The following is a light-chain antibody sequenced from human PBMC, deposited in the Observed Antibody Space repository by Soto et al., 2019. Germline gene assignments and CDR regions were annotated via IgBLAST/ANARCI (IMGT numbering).Light chain of an antibody. J-gene: IGKJ4*01. CDR2: GAS. CDR1: QSVTANY. Sequence: VLTQSPGTLSLSPGDRATLSCRASQSVTANYLAWYQQKPGQAPRLLIYGASSRATGIPDRFSGSGSGTDFTLTITRLEPEDFAVYFCQQYGSSPLTFGGGNKVEIK. CDR3: QQYGSSPLT. V-gene: IGKV3-20*01.